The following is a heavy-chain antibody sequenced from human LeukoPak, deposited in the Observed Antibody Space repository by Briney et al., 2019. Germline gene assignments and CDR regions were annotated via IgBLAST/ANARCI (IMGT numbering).Heavy chain of an antibody. Sequence: GGSLRLSCAASGFTFSSYWMSWVRQAPGKGLEWVAKINQDGSEKYYVDSVKGRSTISRDNPKNSLYLQINSLGAEDTAVYYCVRCGYGSFVYWGQGTLVTVSS. CDR3: VRCGYGSFVY. V-gene: IGHV3-7*03. D-gene: IGHD5-12*01. CDR1: GFTFSSYW. CDR2: INQDGSEK. J-gene: IGHJ4*02.